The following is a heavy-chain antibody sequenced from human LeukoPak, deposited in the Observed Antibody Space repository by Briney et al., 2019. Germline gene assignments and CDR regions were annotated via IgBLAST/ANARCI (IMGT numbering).Heavy chain of an antibody. CDR3: ARDSGNTVTTLLSGMDV. D-gene: IGHD4-17*01. V-gene: IGHV4-30-4*08. J-gene: IGHJ6*02. CDR1: GGSIRSSYYY. CDR2: IYYSGST. Sequence: SETLSLTCTVSGGSIRSSYYYWGWIRQPPGKGLEWIGYIYYSGSTYYNPSLKSRVTISVDTSKNQFSLRLSSVTAADTAMYYCARDSGNTVTTLLSGMDVWGQGTTVTVSS.